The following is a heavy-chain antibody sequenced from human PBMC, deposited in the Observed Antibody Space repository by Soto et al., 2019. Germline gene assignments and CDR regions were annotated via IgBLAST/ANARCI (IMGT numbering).Heavy chain of an antibody. J-gene: IGHJ4*02. CDR2: INSDGSST. CDR3: ARGYSSSWYIGY. CDR1: GFTFSSYW. V-gene: IGHV3-74*01. D-gene: IGHD6-13*01. Sequence: GGSLRLSCAASGFTFSSYWMHWVRQAPGKGLVWVSRINSDGSSTSYADSVKGRFTISRDNAKNTLYLQMNSLRAGDTAVYYCARGYSSSWYIGYWGQGTLVTVSS.